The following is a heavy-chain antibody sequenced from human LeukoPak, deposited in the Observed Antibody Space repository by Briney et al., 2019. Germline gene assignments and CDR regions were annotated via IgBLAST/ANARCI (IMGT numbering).Heavy chain of an antibody. D-gene: IGHD3-3*01. V-gene: IGHV3-72*01. J-gene: IGHJ5*02. CDR3: ARVNYDFWSGYWFDP. CDR1: GFTFSDHY. Sequence: GGSLRLSCAASGFTFSDHYMDWVRQAPGKGLEWVGRTRNKANSYTTEYAASVKGRFTISRDDSKNSLYLQMNSLKTEDTAVYYCARVNYDFWSGYWFDPWGQGTLVTVSS. CDR2: TRNKANSYTT.